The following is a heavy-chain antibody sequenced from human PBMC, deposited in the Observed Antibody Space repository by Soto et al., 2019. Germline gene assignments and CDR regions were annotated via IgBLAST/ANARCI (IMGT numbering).Heavy chain of an antibody. J-gene: IGHJ4*02. CDR3: ARDDNDGYGADRGGFGC. Sequence: QVQLVESGGGVVQPGTSLRLSCAASGFSFNIYGMHWVRQAPGKGLEWVAGIWYDGSNKYYAESVKGRFSISRDNSKNTLYLQMNSLGAEDTAVYSCARDDNDGYGADRGGFGCWGQGTLVTVSS. CDR2: IWYDGSNK. V-gene: IGHV3-33*01. D-gene: IGHD4-17*01. CDR1: GFSFNIYG.